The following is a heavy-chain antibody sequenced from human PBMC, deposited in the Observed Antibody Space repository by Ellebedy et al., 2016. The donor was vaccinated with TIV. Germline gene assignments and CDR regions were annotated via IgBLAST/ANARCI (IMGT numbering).Heavy chain of an antibody. Sequence: SLKISXAASGFTFDDYAMHWVRQAPGKGLEWVSGISWNSGSIGYADSVKGRFTISRDNAKNSLYLQMNSLRAEDTALYYCAKDMSGSWGQGTLVTVSS. CDR2: ISWNSGSI. J-gene: IGHJ5*02. CDR1: GFTFDDYA. CDR3: AKDMSGS. D-gene: IGHD3-10*01. V-gene: IGHV3-9*01.